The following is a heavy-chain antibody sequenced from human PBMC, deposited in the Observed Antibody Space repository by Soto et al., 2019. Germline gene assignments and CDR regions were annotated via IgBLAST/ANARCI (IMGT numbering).Heavy chain of an antibody. CDR2: IFYSGST. CDR1: GGSLSSAGCN. CDR3: ARRSSSWYRYFDY. J-gene: IGHJ4*02. V-gene: IGHV4-31*03. Sequence: SETLSLTCPVSGGSLSSAGCNWSWIRQHPGKGLEWIGYIFYSGSTYYNPSLKSRVTISVDTSKNQFSLKLSSVTAEDTAVYYCARRSSSWYRYFDYWGQGTLVTVSS. D-gene: IGHD6-13*01.